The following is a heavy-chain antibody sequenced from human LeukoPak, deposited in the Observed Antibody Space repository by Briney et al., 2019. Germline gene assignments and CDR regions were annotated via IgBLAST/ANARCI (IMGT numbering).Heavy chain of an antibody. CDR1: GYTFTSYA. CDR2: INTDNGDT. D-gene: IGHD6-19*01. CDR3: ARDRGIAVAGDYFDY. J-gene: IGHJ4*02. Sequence: GASVTVSCKASGYTFTSYAMNWVRQAPGQRLEWMGWINTDNGDTRYLQKFQGRVTITRDTSASTVYMELSSLRSEDTAVYYCARDRGIAVAGDYFDYWGQGTLVTVSS. V-gene: IGHV1-3*04.